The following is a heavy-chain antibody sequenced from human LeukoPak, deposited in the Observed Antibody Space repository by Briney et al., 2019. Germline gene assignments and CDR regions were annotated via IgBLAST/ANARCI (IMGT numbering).Heavy chain of an antibody. V-gene: IGHV3-43*02. J-gene: IGHJ4*02. CDR1: GFTFDDYA. D-gene: IGHD3-3*01. Sequence: GGSLRLSCAASGFTFDDYAMHWVRQSPRKGLEGVSYISGDGDSTYYADSVWGRFTISRDNSKNSLYLQMNSLITEDTALYYYAKVWSGTRSYFDNWGQGTLVTVSS. CDR2: ISGDGDST. CDR3: AKVWSGTRSYFDN.